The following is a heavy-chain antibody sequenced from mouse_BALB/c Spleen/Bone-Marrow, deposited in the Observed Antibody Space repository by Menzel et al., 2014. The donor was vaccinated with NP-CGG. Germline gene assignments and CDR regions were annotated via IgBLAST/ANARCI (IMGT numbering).Heavy chain of an antibody. D-gene: IGHD2-4*01. CDR2: IYPGDGET. J-gene: IGHJ4*01. Sequence: QVRLQQSGAELVRPGSSVKISCKASGYAFSNYGMNWVKQRPGQGLEWIGQIYPGDGETNYNGEFEGRVTLTADKSSSTGYMQVSSLTSEGSAVYFCASVYDYGRGYAMDYWGQGTSVTVSS. CDR3: ASVYDYGRGYAMDY. CDR1: GYAFSNYG. V-gene: IGHV1-80*01.